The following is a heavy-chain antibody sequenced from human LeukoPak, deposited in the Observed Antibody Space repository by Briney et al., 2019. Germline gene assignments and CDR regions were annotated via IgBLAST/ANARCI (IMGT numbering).Heavy chain of an antibody. CDR2: IKQDGSEK. V-gene: IGHV3-7*01. CDR1: GYTFSNYW. Sequence: GGSLRLSCAAFGYTFSNYWMSGVRQAPGKGLEWVATIKQDGSEKYYVDSVKGRFSISRDNTKNSLYLETNSLRAEDTAVYFCARATIGAETFDFWGQGTLVTVSS. D-gene: IGHD1-26*01. J-gene: IGHJ4*02. CDR3: ARATIGAETFDF.